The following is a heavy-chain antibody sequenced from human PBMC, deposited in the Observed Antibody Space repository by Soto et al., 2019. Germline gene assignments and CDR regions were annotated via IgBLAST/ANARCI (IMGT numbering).Heavy chain of an antibody. CDR2: ISADGSDT. Sequence: PGESLKISCSASGFTLSNDLVHWVRQSPGKGLVWVSRISADGSDTAYADSVKGRFSISRDNARNTVYLQMSSLRVDDTAVYYCPSKVPSGPWPAWGQGTLVTVSS. CDR3: PSKVPSGPWPA. D-gene: IGHD6-25*01. J-gene: IGHJ5*02. CDR1: GFTLSNDL. V-gene: IGHV3-74*01.